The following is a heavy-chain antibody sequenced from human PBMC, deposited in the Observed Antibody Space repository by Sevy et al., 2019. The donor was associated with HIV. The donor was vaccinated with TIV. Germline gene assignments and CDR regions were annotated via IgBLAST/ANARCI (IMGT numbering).Heavy chain of an antibody. Sequence: GGSLRLACAASGFTFSSYAMHWVRQAPGKGLEWVAVISYDGSNKYYADSVKGRFTISRDNSKNTLYLQMNSLRAEDTAVYYCARVGDYWGQGTLVTVSS. CDR1: GFTFSSYA. CDR3: ARVGDY. V-gene: IGHV3-30-3*01. J-gene: IGHJ4*02. CDR2: ISYDGSNK. D-gene: IGHD3-10*01.